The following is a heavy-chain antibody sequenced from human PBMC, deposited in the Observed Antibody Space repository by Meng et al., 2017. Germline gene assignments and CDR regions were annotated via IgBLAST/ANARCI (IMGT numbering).Heavy chain of an antibody. V-gene: IGHV3-66*01. CDR3: ARVGMADPPD. CDR2: IYSGGST. J-gene: IGHJ4*02. CDR1: GFTVSSKY. Sequence: GRVVGAVWCLGQPGVSLSLVCAASGFTVSSKYMSGVRQAPGKGLEWVSVIYSGGSTYYADSVKGRFTISRDNSKNTLYLQMNSLRAEDTAVYYCARVGMADPPDWGQGTLVTVSS. D-gene: IGHD5-24*01.